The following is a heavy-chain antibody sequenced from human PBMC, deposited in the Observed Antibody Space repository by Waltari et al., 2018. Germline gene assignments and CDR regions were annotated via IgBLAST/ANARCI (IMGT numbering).Heavy chain of an antibody. J-gene: IGHJ6*03. CDR1: GYTFTGYY. CDR3: ARTYPASSGWYEVSDYYYYYMDV. CDR2: INPNSGGT. V-gene: IGHV1-2*06. Sequence: QVQLVQSGAEVKKPGASVKVSCKASGYTFTGYYMHWVRQAPGQGLEWMGRINPNSGGTNYAQKFQGRVTMTRDTSISTAYMELSRLRSDDTAVYYCARTYPASSGWYEVSDYYYYYMDVWGKGTTVTVSS. D-gene: IGHD6-19*01.